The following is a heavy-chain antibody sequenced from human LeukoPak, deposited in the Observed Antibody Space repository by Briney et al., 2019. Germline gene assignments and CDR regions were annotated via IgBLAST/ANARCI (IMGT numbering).Heavy chain of an antibody. CDR3: AKVATGP. V-gene: IGHV3-23*01. D-gene: IGHD5-12*01. CDR1: GSTFSSYA. J-gene: IGHJ5*02. Sequence: GGSLRLSCAASGSTFSSYAMSWVRQAPGKGLEWVSAVSKSGGTTYYADSVKGRFTISRDNSKNTMSLRMNSLRAEDTAVYYCAKVATGPWGQGTLVTVSS. CDR2: VSKSGGTT.